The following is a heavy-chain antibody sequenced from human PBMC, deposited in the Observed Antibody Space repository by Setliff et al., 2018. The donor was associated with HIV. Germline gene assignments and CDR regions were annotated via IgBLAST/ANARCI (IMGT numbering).Heavy chain of an antibody. J-gene: IGHJ4*02. Sequence: TLSLTCTVSGGSISSGSYYWSWIRQPAGKGLEWIGHIHTSGSTKYNPSLKSRVTISADTSKNQFSLNLSSVTAAETAVYYCARVGYHGSGRYSFDHWGQGTLVTVSS. CDR2: IHTSGST. CDR3: ARVGYHGSGRYSFDH. V-gene: IGHV4-61*09. D-gene: IGHD3-10*01. CDR1: GGSISSGSYY.